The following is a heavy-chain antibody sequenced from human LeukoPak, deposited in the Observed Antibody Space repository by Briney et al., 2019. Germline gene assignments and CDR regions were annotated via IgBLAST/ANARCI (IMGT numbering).Heavy chain of an antibody. Sequence: SETLSLTCTVSGGSISSYYWSWIRQPPGKGLEWIGYIYYSGSTNYNPSLKSRVTISVDTSKNQFSLKLSSVTAADTAVYYCASESYYYDSSGYHTHFQHWGQGTLVTVSS. CDR3: ASESYYYDSSGYHTHFQH. CDR1: GGSISSYY. V-gene: IGHV4-59*08. D-gene: IGHD3-22*01. CDR2: IYYSGST. J-gene: IGHJ1*01.